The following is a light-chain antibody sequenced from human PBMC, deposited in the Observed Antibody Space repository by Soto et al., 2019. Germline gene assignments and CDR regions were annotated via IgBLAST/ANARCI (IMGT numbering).Light chain of an antibody. Sequence: EIVLTQSPGTLSLSPGERATLSCRASQSVSSSYLAWYQQKPGQAPRLLIYGASSRATGIPDRFCGSGSGTDFTFTISRLEPEDFAVYYCQQYGSSPTWTFGQGTKVDIK. CDR1: QSVSSSY. CDR2: GAS. CDR3: QQYGSSPTWT. V-gene: IGKV3-20*01. J-gene: IGKJ1*01.